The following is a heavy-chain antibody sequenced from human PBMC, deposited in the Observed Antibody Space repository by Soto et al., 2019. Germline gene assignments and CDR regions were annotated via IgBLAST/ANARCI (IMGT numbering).Heavy chain of an antibody. CDR3: ARVVLDTPYYYYGMDV. D-gene: IGHD2-8*02. Sequence: QVQLVESGGGVVQPGRSLRLSCAASGFTFSSYGMHWVRQAPGKGLEWVAVIWYDGSNKYYADSVKGRFTISRDNSKNRLYLQMNSLRAEDTAVYYCARVVLDTPYYYYGMDVWGQGTTVTVSS. CDR2: IWYDGSNK. V-gene: IGHV3-33*01. J-gene: IGHJ6*02. CDR1: GFTFSSYG.